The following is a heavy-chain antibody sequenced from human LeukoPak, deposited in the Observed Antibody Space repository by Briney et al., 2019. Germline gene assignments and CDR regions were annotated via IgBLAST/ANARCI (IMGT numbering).Heavy chain of an antibody. D-gene: IGHD1-26*01. CDR2: IYYSGST. J-gene: IGHJ4*02. V-gene: IGHV4-39*01. CDR3: ARQGVVGATGFDY. CDR1: GGSISSISYY. Sequence: SETLSLTCSVSGGSISSISYYWGWIRQPPGKGLEWIGNIYYSGSTYNNPSLKSRVIISVDTSKNQFSLKLTSVTAADTAVYYCARQGVVGATGFDYWGQGTLVTVSS.